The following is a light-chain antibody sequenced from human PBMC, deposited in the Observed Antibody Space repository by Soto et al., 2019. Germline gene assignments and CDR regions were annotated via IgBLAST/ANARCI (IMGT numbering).Light chain of an antibody. J-gene: IGKJ4*01. CDR2: DAS. V-gene: IGKV1-5*01. Sequence: IQMTQSPSTLAASVGDRVTITCRASQSISFWLAWYQQKPGKAPKLLIFDASTLERGVPSRFSGSGSGTEFTLTISSLQPDDFATYYCQQYNSYVLTFGGGTKVDIK. CDR1: QSISFW. CDR3: QQYNSYVLT.